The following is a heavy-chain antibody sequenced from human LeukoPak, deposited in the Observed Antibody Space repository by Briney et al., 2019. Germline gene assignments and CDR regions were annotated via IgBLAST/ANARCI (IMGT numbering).Heavy chain of an antibody. CDR1: GFTFSTCA. D-gene: IGHD3-10*01. CDR2: ISGDGGST. CDR3: AKNGIYGSGSYSPYFFDY. J-gene: IGHJ4*02. Sequence: GGSLRLSCAASGFTFSTCAMGWVRQAPGKGLEWVSAISGDGGSTYYGDSGRGRFTISRDNSKNTLHLQMRDLRADDTAVYYCAKNGIYGSGSYSPYFFDYWGQGTLVTVSS. V-gene: IGHV3-23*01.